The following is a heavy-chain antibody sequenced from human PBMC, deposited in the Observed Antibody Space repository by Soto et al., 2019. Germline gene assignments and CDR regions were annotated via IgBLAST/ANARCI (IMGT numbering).Heavy chain of an antibody. CDR1: GGSISSYY. CDR3: ARETSGYDSSGRDAFDI. CDR2: IYTSGST. J-gene: IGHJ3*02. D-gene: IGHD3-22*01. V-gene: IGHV4-4*07. Sequence: PSETLSLTCTVSGGSISSYYWSWIRQPAGKGLEWIGRIYTSGSTNYNPSLKSRVTMSVDTSKNQFSLKLSSVTAADTAVYYRARETSGYDSSGRDAFDIWGQGTMVTVSS.